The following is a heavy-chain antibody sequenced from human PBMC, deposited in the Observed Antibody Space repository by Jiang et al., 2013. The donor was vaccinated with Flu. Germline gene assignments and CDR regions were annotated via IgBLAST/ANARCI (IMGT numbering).Heavy chain of an antibody. CDR3: AFLSLYYDSSGYYFDY. V-gene: IGHV3-23*01. D-gene: IGHD3-22*01. CDR1: GFTFSSYA. Sequence: QLLESGGGLVQPGGSLRLSCAASGFTFSSYAMSWVRQAPGKGLEWVSAISGSGGSTYYADSVKGRFTISRDNSKNTLYLQMNSLRAEDTAVYYCAFLSLYYDSSGYYFDYWGQGTLVTVSS. J-gene: IGHJ4*02. CDR2: ISGSGGST.